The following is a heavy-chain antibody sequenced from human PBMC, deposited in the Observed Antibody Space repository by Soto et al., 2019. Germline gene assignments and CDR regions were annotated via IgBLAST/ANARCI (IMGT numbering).Heavy chain of an antibody. D-gene: IGHD3-22*01. Sequence: QVQLVQSGAEVKKPGSSVKVSCKASGGTFSSYTISWVRQAPGQGLEWMGRIIPILGIANYAQKFQGRVTITADKSTSTAYMELSSLRSEDTAVYYCAREGSYYDSSGYHPEFDYWGQGTLVTVSS. J-gene: IGHJ4*02. CDR1: GGTFSSYT. V-gene: IGHV1-69*08. CDR2: IIPILGIA. CDR3: AREGSYYDSSGYHPEFDY.